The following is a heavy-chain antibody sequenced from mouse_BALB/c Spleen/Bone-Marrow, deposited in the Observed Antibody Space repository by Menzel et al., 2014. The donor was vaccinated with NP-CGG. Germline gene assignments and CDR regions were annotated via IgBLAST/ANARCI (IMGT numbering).Heavy chain of an antibody. J-gene: IGHJ3*01. CDR3: ARIYDYDRGAWFAY. V-gene: IGHV1-20*02. CDR2: INPYNGDT. CDR1: GYSFXGYF. Sequence: VHLQQSGPELVKPGASVKISCKASGYSFXGYFMNWVMQSHGKSLEWIGRINPYNGDTFYNQKFKDKATLTIDKSSSTAHMELRSLASEDSAVYYCARIYDYDRGAWFAYWGQGTLVTVSA. D-gene: IGHD2-4*01.